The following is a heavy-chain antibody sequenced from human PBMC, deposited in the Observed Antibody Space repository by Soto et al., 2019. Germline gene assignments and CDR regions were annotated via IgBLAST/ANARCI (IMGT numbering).Heavy chain of an antibody. V-gene: IGHV4-30-2*01. CDR3: ARAFLLYSYDSSSTNWFDP. D-gene: IGHD3-22*01. J-gene: IGHJ5*02. CDR1: GGSISSGGYS. CDR2: IYHSGST. Sequence: SETLSLTCAVSGGSISSGGYSWSWIRQPPGKGLEWIGYIYHSGSTYYNPSLKSRVTISVDRSKNQFSLKLSSVTAADTAVYYCARAFLLYSYDSSSTNWFDPWGQGTLVTVSS.